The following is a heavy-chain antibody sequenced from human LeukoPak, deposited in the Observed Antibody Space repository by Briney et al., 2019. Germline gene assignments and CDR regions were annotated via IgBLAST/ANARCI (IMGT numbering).Heavy chain of an antibody. Sequence: GGSLRLSCAASGFSFSSYWMHWVRQAPGKGLVWVARIQYDGSTTNYADSVKGRFTISRDNAKKTLYVQMNSLRAEDTAVYHCARALVAGVTLNALDIWGQGTMVTVSS. J-gene: IGHJ3*02. CDR2: IQYDGSTT. V-gene: IGHV3-74*01. D-gene: IGHD2-15*01. CDR1: GFSFSSYW. CDR3: ARALVAGVTLNALDI.